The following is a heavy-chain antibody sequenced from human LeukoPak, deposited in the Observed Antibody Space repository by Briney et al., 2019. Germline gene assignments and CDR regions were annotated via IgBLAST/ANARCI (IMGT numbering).Heavy chain of an antibody. D-gene: IGHD3-22*01. CDR3: ARVMHDSSGYSRFDP. Sequence: ASVKVSCKASGYTFTGYYMHWVRQAPGQGLEWMGWINPNSGGTNFAQKFQGRVTMTRDTSISTAYMELSRLRSDDTAVYYCARVMHDSSGYSRFDPWGQGTLVTVSS. V-gene: IGHV1-2*02. CDR1: GYTFTGYY. J-gene: IGHJ5*02. CDR2: INPNSGGT.